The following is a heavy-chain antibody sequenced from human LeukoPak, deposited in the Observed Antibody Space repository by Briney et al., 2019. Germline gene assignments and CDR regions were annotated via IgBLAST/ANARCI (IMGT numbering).Heavy chain of an antibody. CDR3: ARDAQWLVPEGYYYYMDV. V-gene: IGHV3-21*01. D-gene: IGHD6-19*01. CDR2: ISSRSSYI. CDR1: GFTFSRYN. J-gene: IGHJ6*03. Sequence: GGSLRLSCAGSGFTFSRYNMNWFRQAPGKGLERVSSISSRSSYIFYADSVKGRFTISRDNAKNSLYLQMNSLGAKDTAVYYCARDAQWLVPEGYYYYMDVWGKGTTVTVS.